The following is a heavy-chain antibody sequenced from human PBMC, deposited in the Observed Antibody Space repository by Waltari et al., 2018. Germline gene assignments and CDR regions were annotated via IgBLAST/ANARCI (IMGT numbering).Heavy chain of an antibody. V-gene: IGHV3-53*04. CDR2: FYSDGST. CDR1: GFDVNRKY. J-gene: IGHJ5*02. CDR3: ARGFTLILGP. Sequence: EMQLVESEGGLVQPGGSLTLSCTASGFDVNRKYMSWVRQAPGKGAGWVSVFYSDGSTFYADSVKGRFTISRHDSKNTLYLQLNSLTPDDTAVYYCARGFTLILGPWGQGALVTVSS. D-gene: IGHD3-16*01.